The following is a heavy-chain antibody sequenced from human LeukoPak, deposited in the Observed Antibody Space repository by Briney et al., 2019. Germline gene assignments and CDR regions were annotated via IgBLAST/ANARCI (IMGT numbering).Heavy chain of an antibody. Sequence: GGPLRLSCAASGFTFSSYSRNWVRQAPGKGLGWVSSISSSSSYIYYADSVKGRFTISRDNAKNSLYLQMNSLRAEDTAVYYCARDGWFGELSSFDYWGQGTLVTVSS. V-gene: IGHV3-21*01. CDR2: ISSSSSYI. D-gene: IGHD3-10*01. CDR3: ARDGWFGELSSFDY. J-gene: IGHJ4*02. CDR1: GFTFSSYS.